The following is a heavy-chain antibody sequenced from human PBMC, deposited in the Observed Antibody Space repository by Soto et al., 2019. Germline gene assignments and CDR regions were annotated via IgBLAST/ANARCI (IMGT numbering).Heavy chain of an antibody. D-gene: IGHD7-27*01. CDR2: ISSNGGST. V-gene: IGHV3-64D*06. CDR1: GFTCSSYA. CDR3: VKLLLRRHPLGPADY. J-gene: IGHJ4*02. Sequence: PRWSLRLSCSASGFTCSSYAMHWFRQAPGKGLEYVSAISSNGGSTYYADSVKGRFTISRDNSKNTLYLQMSSLRAEDAAVYYCVKLLLRRHPLGPADYWGQGTLVTVSS.